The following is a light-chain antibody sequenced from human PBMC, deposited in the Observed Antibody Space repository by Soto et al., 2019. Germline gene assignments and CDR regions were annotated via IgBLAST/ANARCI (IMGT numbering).Light chain of an antibody. Sequence: QSALTQPRSVSGSPGQSVTISCTGTSSDVGTYNYVSWYHQHPGKAPKLMIYDVSQRPSGVPDRFSGSKSGNTASLTISGLQAEDESDYYCCSYAGNYTSVFGGGTTLTVL. CDR2: DVS. V-gene: IGLV2-11*01. CDR3: CSYAGNYTSV. J-gene: IGLJ2*01. CDR1: SSDVGTYNY.